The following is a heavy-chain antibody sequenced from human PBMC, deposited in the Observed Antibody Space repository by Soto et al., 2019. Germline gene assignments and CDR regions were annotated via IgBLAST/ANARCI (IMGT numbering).Heavy chain of an antibody. Sequence: GESLKISCKGSGYSFTSYWISWVRQMPGKGLEWMGRIDPSDSYTNYSPSFQGHVTISADKSISTAYLQWSSLKASDTAMYYCARIPYYYDSSGYYSNYYYYGMDVWGQGTTVTVSS. J-gene: IGHJ6*02. V-gene: IGHV5-10-1*01. D-gene: IGHD3-22*01. CDR2: IDPSDSYT. CDR1: GYSFTSYW. CDR3: ARIPYYYDSSGYYSNYYYYGMDV.